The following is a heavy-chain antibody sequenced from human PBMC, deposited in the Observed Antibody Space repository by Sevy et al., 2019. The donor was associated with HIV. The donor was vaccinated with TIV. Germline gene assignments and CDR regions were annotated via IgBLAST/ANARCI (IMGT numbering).Heavy chain of an antibody. CDR1: GFTFSDYY. D-gene: IGHD2-2*01. V-gene: IGHV3-11*06. J-gene: IGHJ5*02. CDR2: ISSSSSYT. CDR3: ARALKPVPEYCSSTSCTDNWFDP. Sequence: GGSLRLSCAASGFTFSDYYMSWIRQAPGKGLEWVSYISSSSSYTNYADSEKGRFTISRDNAKNSLYLQMNSLRAEDTAVYYCARALKPVPEYCSSTSCTDNWFDPWGQGTLVTVSS.